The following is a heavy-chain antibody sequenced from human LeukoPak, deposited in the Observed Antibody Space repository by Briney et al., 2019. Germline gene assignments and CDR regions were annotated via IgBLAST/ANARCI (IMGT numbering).Heavy chain of an antibody. CDR1: GGSISSSTYY. D-gene: IGHD5-18*01. CDR2: IYYSGST. J-gene: IGHJ4*02. V-gene: IGHV4-39*07. CDR3: ARVDTATVFPYY. Sequence: TSETLSLTCTVSGGSISSSTYYWGWIRQPPGKGLEWIGSIYYSGSTYYNPSLKSRVTISVDTSKNQFSLKLSSVTAADTAVYYCARVDTATVFPYYWGQGTLVTVSS.